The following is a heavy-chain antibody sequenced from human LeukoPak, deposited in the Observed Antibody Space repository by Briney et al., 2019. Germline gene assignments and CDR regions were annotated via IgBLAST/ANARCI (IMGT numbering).Heavy chain of an antibody. V-gene: IGHV3-30*04. J-gene: IGHJ6*02. Sequence: GGSLRLSCAASGFTFSSYAMHWVRQAPGKGLEWVAVISYDGSNKYYADSVKGRFTISRDNSKNTLYLQMNSLRAEDTAVYYCARDSYDYYGMDVWGQGTTVTVSS. CDR1: GFTFSSYA. CDR3: ARDSYDYYGMDV. CDR2: ISYDGSNK.